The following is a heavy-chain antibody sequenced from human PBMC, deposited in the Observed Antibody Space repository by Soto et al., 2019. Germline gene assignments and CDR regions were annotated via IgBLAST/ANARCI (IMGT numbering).Heavy chain of an antibody. J-gene: IGHJ5*02. CDR3: ARTTRVWFGDQMGWFDP. CDR1: GGSISSSSYY. D-gene: IGHD3-10*01. Sequence: SETLSLTCTVSGGSISSSSYYWGWIRQPPGKGLEWIGSIYYSGSTYYNPSLKSRVTISVDTSKNQFSLKLSSVTAADTAVYYCARTTRVWFGDQMGWFDPWGQGTLVTVSS. CDR2: IYYSGST. V-gene: IGHV4-39*01.